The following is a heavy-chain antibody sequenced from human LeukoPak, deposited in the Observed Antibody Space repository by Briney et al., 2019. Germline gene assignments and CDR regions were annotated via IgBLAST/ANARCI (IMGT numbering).Heavy chain of an antibody. J-gene: IGHJ4*02. Sequence: GGSLRLSCAASGFTFSTYVINWVRQAPGKGLEWVSAISGSGGSTYYTDSVKGRFTISRDNPKNTVYLQMNSLRADDTAVYYCAKSGRSEYFDYWGQGTLVTVSS. CDR3: AKSGRSEYFDY. D-gene: IGHD3-10*01. CDR2: ISGSGGST. V-gene: IGHV3-23*01. CDR1: GFTFSTYV.